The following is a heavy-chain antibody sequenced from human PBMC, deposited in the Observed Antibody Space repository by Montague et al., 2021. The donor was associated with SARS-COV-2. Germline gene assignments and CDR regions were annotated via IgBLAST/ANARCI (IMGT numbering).Heavy chain of an antibody. D-gene: IGHD3-10*01. V-gene: IGHV4-4*07. CDR3: VRGVTRGDHGLDV. CDR1: GGSMNLYY. Sequence: SETLSLTCNVSGGSMNLYYWTWVRQPAGKGLEWIGRFYSSGSTNFNPSLQSRVSMSVDMSKNQFSLILTSVTAADTAIYYCVRGVTRGDHGLDVWGQGTTVSVSS. J-gene: IGHJ6*02. CDR2: FYSSGST.